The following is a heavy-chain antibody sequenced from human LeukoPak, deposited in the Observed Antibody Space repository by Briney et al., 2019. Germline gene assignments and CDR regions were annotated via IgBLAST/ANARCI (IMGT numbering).Heavy chain of an antibody. D-gene: IGHD2-15*01. CDR3: ARRRSDPTTTFDY. Sequence: GESLKISCKGSGYSFISYWIGWVRQMPGKGLEWMGIIYPGDSDTRYSPSFQGQVTISADKSISTTSLQWSSLRASDTAIYYCARRRSDPTTTFDYWGQGTLVTVSS. V-gene: IGHV5-51*01. CDR2: IYPGDSDT. J-gene: IGHJ4*02. CDR1: GYSFISYW.